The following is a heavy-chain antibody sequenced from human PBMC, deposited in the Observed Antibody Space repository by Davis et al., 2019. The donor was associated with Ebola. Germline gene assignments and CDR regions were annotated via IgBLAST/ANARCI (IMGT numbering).Heavy chain of an antibody. V-gene: IGHV1-2*04. J-gene: IGHJ4*02. CDR3: AREGRYSGNYPLDY. Sequence: ASVKVSCKASGYTFTGYYMHWERQAPGQGLEWMGWINPNSGGTNYAQKFQGWVTMTRDTSISTAYMELSRLRSDDTAVYYCAREGRYSGNYPLDYWGQGTLVTVSS. D-gene: IGHD1-26*01. CDR1: GYTFTGYY. CDR2: INPNSGGT.